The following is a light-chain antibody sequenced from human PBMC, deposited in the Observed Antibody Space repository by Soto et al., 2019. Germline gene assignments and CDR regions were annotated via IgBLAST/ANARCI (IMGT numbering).Light chain of an antibody. CDR2: EVS. V-gene: IGLV2-14*01. CDR3: SSYISSITPVV. Sequence: QSALTQPASVSGSPGQSITISCTGTSNDVGNYNYVSWYQQHPGKAPKLMIYEVSNRPSGVSNRFSGSKSGNTASLTISGLQAEDEADYYCSSYISSITPVVFGTGTKLTVL. CDR1: SNDVGNYNY. J-gene: IGLJ1*01.